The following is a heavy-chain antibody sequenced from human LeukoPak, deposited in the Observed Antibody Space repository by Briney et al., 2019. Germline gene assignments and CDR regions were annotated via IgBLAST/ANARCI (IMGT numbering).Heavy chain of an antibody. CDR1: GFTFSSYG. D-gene: IGHD3-3*01. CDR2: IWYDGSNK. CDR3: AKDGRFLAQDYYYMDV. V-gene: IGHV3-33*06. Sequence: GGSLRLSCAASGFTFSSYGTHWVRQAPGKGLEWVAVIWYDGSNKYYADSVKGRFTISRDNSKNTLYLQMNSLRAEDTAVYYCAKDGRFLAQDYYYMDVWGKGTTVTVSS. J-gene: IGHJ6*03.